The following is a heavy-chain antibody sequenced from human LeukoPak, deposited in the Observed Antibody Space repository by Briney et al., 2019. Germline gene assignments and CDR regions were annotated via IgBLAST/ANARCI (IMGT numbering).Heavy chain of an antibody. CDR3: ARTYYYDSSGFDY. D-gene: IGHD3-22*01. J-gene: IGHJ4*02. CDR2: INHSGST. Sequence: SETLSLTCAVYGGSFSGYYWSWIRQPPGKGLEWIGEINHSGSTNYNPSLKSRVTISVDTSKNQFSLKLSSVTAADTAVYYRARTYYYDSSGFDYWGQGTLVTVSS. V-gene: IGHV4-34*01. CDR1: GGSFSGYY.